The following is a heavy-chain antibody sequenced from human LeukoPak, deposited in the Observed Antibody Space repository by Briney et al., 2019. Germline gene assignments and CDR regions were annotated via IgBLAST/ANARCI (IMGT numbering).Heavy chain of an antibody. CDR2: IWYDGSNK. D-gene: IGHD3-3*01. V-gene: IGHV3-33*06. J-gene: IGHJ4*02. CDR3: AKHLGVGIITTKNYFDY. Sequence: PGRSLRLSCAASGFTFSSYGMHWVRQAPGKGLEWVAVIWYDGSNKYYADSVKGRFTISRDNSKNTLYLQMNSLRAEDTAVYYCAKHLGVGIITTKNYFDYWGQGALVTVSS. CDR1: GFTFSSYG.